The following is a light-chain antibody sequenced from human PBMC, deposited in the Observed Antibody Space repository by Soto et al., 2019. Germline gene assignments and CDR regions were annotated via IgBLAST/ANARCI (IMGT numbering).Light chain of an antibody. CDR1: RDVTSRY. J-gene: IGKJ2*01. Sequence: PGESASLSCRASRDVTSRYVAWFQQKPGKAPRLLIYGASSRATGIPARFSGSGSGTDYILTIDRLEPEDFAVYYCQQYNDSPYTFGQGTKLEIK. CDR2: GAS. CDR3: QQYNDSPYT. V-gene: IGKV3-20*01.